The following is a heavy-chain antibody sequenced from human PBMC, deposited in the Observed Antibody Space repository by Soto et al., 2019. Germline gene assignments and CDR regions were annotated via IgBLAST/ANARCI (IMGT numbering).Heavy chain of an antibody. D-gene: IGHD3-10*01. CDR1: GFTFSSYA. CDR3: ARGSTDSYPGSRIFDF. V-gene: IGHV3-23*01. Sequence: GGSLRLSCAASGFTFSSYAMSWVRQAPGEGLEWVSTITDTGGDTKYADSVRGRFTMSRDNSKKTLYLQMNSLRVEDSALYYCARGSTDSYPGSRIFDFWGRGTLVTVSS. CDR2: ITDTGGDT. J-gene: IGHJ4*02.